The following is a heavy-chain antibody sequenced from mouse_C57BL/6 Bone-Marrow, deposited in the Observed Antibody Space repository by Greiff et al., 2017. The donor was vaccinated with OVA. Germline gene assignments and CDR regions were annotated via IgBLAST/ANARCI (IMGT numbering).Heavy chain of an antibody. D-gene: IGHD2-4*01. CDR3: ARDYDYDGAFAY. V-gene: IGHV7-1*01. CDR2: SRNKANDYTT. CDR1: GFTFSDFY. J-gene: IGHJ3*01. Sequence: EVNVVESGGGLVQSGRSLRLSCATSGFTFSDFYMEWVRQAPGKGLEWIAASRNKANDYTTEYSASVKGRFIVSRDTSQSILYLQMNALRAEDTAIYYCARDYDYDGAFAYWGQGTLVTVSA.